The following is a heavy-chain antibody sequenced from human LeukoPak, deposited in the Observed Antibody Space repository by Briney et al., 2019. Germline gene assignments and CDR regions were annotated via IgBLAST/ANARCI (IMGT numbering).Heavy chain of an antibody. CDR2: IYYSGST. J-gene: IGHJ4*02. CDR1: GGSISSYY. CDR3: ARLVATAFDF. Sequence: SETLSLTCTVSGGSISSYYWNWIRQPPGKGLEWIGYIYYSGSTNYNPSLKSRVTISVDTSKNQFSLKLSSVTAADTAVYYCARLVATAFDFWGQGTLVTVSS. V-gene: IGHV4-59*01. D-gene: IGHD5-12*01.